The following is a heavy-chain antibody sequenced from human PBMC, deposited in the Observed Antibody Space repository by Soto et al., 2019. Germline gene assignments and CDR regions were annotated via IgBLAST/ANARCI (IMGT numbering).Heavy chain of an antibody. J-gene: IGHJ4*02. V-gene: IGHV3-30*18. Sequence: QVQLVESGGGVVQPGRSLRLSCAASGFTFSSYGMHWVRQAPGKGLEWVAVISYDGSNKYYADSVKGRFTISRDNSKHTLYLQMNSVRAEDTAVYYCAKDRWVGRSGYYDYWGQGNLVTLS. D-gene: IGHD3-22*01. CDR2: ISYDGSNK. CDR3: AKDRWVGRSGYYDY. CDR1: GFTFSSYG.